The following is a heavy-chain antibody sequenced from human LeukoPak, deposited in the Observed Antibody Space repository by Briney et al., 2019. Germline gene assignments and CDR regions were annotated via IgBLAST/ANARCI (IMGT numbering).Heavy chain of an antibody. CDR2: MNPNSGNT. CDR3: ARVEQRGGYFDY. CDR1: GYTFTSYD. J-gene: IGHJ4*02. D-gene: IGHD6-25*01. V-gene: IGHV1-8*01. Sequence: ASVKVSCKASGYTFTSYDINWVRQATGQGLEWMGWMNPNSGNTVYAQKFQGRVTMTRNTSISTAYMELSSLRSEDTAVYYCARVEQRGGYFDYWGQGTLVTVSS.